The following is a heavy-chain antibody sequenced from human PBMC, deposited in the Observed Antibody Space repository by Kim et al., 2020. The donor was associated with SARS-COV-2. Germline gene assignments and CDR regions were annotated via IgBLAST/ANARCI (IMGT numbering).Heavy chain of an antibody. D-gene: IGHD2-2*01. CDR3: ARRGESAYCSSTSCLSDAFDI. V-gene: IGHV5-51*01. CDR1: GYSFTSYW. J-gene: IGHJ3*02. CDR2: IYPGDSDT. Sequence: GESLKISCKGSGYSFTSYWIGWVRQMPGKGLEWMGIIYPGDSDTRYSPSFQGQVTISADKSISTAYLQWSSLKASDTAMYYCARRGESAYCSSTSCLSDAFDIWGQGTMVTVSS.